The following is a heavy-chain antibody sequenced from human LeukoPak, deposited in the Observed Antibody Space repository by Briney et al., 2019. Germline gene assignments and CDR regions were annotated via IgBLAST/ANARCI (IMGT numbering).Heavy chain of an antibody. Sequence: PGGSLRLSCAASGFTFSSYSMNWVRQAPGKGLEWVSYISGSSSTIFYADSVKGRFTISRDNAKNTLYLQMNSLRAEDTAVYYCAKDLDGQWLGTPYFDYWGQGTLVTVSS. J-gene: IGHJ4*02. CDR1: GFTFSSYS. D-gene: IGHD6-19*01. V-gene: IGHV3-48*01. CDR3: AKDLDGQWLGTPYFDY. CDR2: ISGSSSTI.